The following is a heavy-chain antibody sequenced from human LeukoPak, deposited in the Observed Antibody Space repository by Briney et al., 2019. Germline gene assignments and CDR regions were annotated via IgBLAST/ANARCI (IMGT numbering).Heavy chain of an antibody. Sequence: SETLSLTCAVYGGSFSGYYWSWIRQPPGKGLEWIGEINHSGSTNYNPSLKSRVTISVDTSKNQFSLKLSSVTAADTAVYYRSRGRSSGYYFWFDPWGQGTLVTVSS. J-gene: IGHJ5*02. CDR3: SRGRSSGYYFWFDP. CDR1: GGSFSGYY. CDR2: INHSGST. D-gene: IGHD3-22*01. V-gene: IGHV4-34*01.